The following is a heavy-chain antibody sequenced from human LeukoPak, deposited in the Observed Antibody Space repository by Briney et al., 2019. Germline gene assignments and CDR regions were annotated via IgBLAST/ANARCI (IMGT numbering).Heavy chain of an antibody. V-gene: IGHV3-30-3*01. CDR3: ASEVNYYYGMDV. J-gene: IGHJ6*02. CDR1: GFTFSSYT. CDR2: ISYDGSNE. Sequence: GGSLRLSCAASGFTFSSYTMHWVRQAPGKGLEWLAVISYDGSNEHYADSVKGRLTISRDNSKNTLYLQMNSLRGDDTAVYYCASEVNYYYGMDVWGQGTAVTVTS.